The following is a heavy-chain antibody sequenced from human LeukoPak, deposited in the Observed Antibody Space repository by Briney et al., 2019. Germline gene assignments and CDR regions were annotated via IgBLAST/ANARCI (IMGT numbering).Heavy chain of an antibody. Sequence: SETLSLTCAVSGYSISIGYYWGWIRQPPGKGLEWIGSIYHSGSTYYNPSLKSRVTISVDTSKNQFSLKLSSVTAADTDVYYCARRGIGYYYDSSGYTDTYYFDYWGQGTLVTVSS. CDR1: GYSISIGYY. J-gene: IGHJ4*02. CDR2: IYHSGST. CDR3: ARRGIGYYYDSSGYTDTYYFDY. V-gene: IGHV4-38-2*01. D-gene: IGHD3-22*01.